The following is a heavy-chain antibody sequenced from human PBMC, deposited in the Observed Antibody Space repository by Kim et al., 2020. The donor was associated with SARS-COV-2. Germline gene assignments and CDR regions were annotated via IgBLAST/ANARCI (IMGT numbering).Heavy chain of an antibody. CDR2: ISGSGGST. Sequence: GGSLRLSCAASGFTFSSYAMSWVRQAPGKGLEWVSAISGSGGSTYYADSVKGRFTISRDNSKNTLYLQMNSLRAEDSAVYYCAKDLGSGWFPDYWGQGTLVTVSS. V-gene: IGHV3-23*01. J-gene: IGHJ4*02. CDR1: GFTFSSYA. CDR3: AKDLGSGWFPDY. D-gene: IGHD6-19*01.